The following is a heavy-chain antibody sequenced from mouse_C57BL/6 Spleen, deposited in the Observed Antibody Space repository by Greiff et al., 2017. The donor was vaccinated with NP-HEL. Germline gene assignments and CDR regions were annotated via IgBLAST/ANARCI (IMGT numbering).Heavy chain of an antibody. Sequence: VQLQQSGPELVKPGASVKISCKASGYAFSSSWMNWVKQRPGKGLEWIGRIYPGDGDTNYNGKFKGKATLTADKSSSTAYMQLSSLTSEDSAVYFCARPYGSSYDYAMDYWGQRTSVTVSS. CDR1: GYAFSSSW. V-gene: IGHV1-82*01. CDR3: ARPYGSSYDYAMDY. D-gene: IGHD1-1*01. CDR2: IYPGDGDT. J-gene: IGHJ4*01.